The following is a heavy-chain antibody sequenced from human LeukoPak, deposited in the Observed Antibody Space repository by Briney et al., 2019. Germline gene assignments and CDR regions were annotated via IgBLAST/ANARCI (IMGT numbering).Heavy chain of an antibody. Sequence: GGSLRLSCAASGFTFSSCAMSWVRQAPGKGLEWVSAISGSGGSTYYADSVKGRFTISRDNSKNTLYLQMNSLRAEDTAVYYCAKRGGVYSSSWYSDYWGQGTLVTVSS. CDR3: AKRGGVYSSSWYSDY. CDR2: ISGSGGST. J-gene: IGHJ4*02. CDR1: GFTFSSCA. D-gene: IGHD6-13*01. V-gene: IGHV3-23*01.